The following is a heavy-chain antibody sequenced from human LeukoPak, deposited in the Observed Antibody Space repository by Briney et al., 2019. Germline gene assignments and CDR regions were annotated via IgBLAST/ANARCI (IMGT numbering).Heavy chain of an antibody. CDR3: ARTTGRHGDYYFDY. CDR1: GGSISSSSYY. D-gene: IGHD4-17*01. Sequence: SETLSLTCTVSGGSISSSSYYWGWIRQPPGKGLEWIGGIYYSGSTYYNPSLKSRVTISVDTSKNQFSLKLSSVTAADTAVYYCARTTGRHGDYYFDYWGQGTLVTVSS. J-gene: IGHJ4*02. V-gene: IGHV4-39*01. CDR2: IYYSGST.